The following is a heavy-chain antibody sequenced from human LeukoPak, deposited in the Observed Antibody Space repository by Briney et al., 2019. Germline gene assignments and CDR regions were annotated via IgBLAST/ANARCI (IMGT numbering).Heavy chain of an antibody. CDR2: ISSSGSTI. CDR1: GFTFSDYY. V-gene: IGHV3-11*01. CDR3: ARDKGIMVPAFDI. J-gene: IGHJ3*02. D-gene: IGHD2-8*01. Sequence: GGSLRLSCAASGFTFSDYYMSWIRQAPGKGLEGVSYISSSGSTIYYADSVKGRFTISRDNAKNSLYLQMNSLRAEDTAVYYCARDKGIMVPAFDIWGQGTMVTVSS.